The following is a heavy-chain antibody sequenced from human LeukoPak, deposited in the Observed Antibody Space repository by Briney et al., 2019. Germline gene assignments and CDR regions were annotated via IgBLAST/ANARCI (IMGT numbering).Heavy chain of an antibody. CDR1: GCGFVDYY. CDR2: MNPRTGDT. V-gene: IGHV1-2*02. Sequence: ASVKVSCKASGCGFVDYYIHWVRQAPGQGLECMGWMNPRTGDTRYEEKFQGRVAMTRETSITTAYMELSGLNSDDTAMYFCTRDVIMGYQQGYFDPWGQGTLVTVSS. D-gene: IGHD2-8*01. CDR3: TRDVIMGYQQGYFDP. J-gene: IGHJ5*02.